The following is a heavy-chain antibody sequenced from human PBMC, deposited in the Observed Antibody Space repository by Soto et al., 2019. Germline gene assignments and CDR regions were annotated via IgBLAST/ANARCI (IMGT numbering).Heavy chain of an antibody. Sequence: ASVKVSCKASGYTFTSYGISWVRQAPGQGLEWMGWISAYNGNTNYAQKFQGRVTITADKSTSTAYMELSSLRSEDTAVYYCAREAYQLLNYYYYGMDVWGQGTTVTVSS. CDR1: GYTFTSYG. D-gene: IGHD2-2*01. V-gene: IGHV1-18*01. CDR3: AREAYQLLNYYYYGMDV. CDR2: ISAYNGNT. J-gene: IGHJ6*02.